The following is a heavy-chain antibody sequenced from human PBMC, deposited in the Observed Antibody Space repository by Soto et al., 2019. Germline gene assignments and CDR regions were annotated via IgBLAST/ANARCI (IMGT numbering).Heavy chain of an antibody. J-gene: IGHJ4*02. V-gene: IGHV3-7*03. CDR3: AKRNPVGDTRNY. CDR1: VFPFSSYL. CDR2: IKHYGSEK. Sequence: TGGSLSLSWVPSVFPFSSYLMSWVRQAPGKGLEWVANIKHYGSEKYYVDSVKGRFTISRDNSKNTLYLQMNSLRADDTAVYSCAKRNPVGDTRNYCGQAPRIAVSS. D-gene: IGHD1-26*01.